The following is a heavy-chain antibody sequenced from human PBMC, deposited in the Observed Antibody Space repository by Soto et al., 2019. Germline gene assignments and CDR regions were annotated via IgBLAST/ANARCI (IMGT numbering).Heavy chain of an antibody. D-gene: IGHD3-3*01. CDR1: GGSISSGGYY. CDR3: ARGVLRFLEWLNWFDP. CDR2: IYYSGST. Sequence: QVQLQESGPGLVKPSQTLSLTCTVSGGSISSGGYYWSWIRQHPGKGLEWIGYIYYSGSTCYNPSLKSRVTISVDTSKNQFSLKLSSVTAADTAVYYCARGVLRFLEWLNWFDPWGQGTLVTVSS. V-gene: IGHV4-31*03. J-gene: IGHJ5*02.